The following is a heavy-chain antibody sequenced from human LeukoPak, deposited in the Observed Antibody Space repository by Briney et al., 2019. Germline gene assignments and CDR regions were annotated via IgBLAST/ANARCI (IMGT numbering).Heavy chain of an antibody. CDR3: AREKGYCSGGSCPNNYYGMDV. D-gene: IGHD2-15*01. Sequence: GGSLRLSCAASGFTFSSYAMHWVRQAPGKGLEWVAVISYDGSNKYYADSVKGRFTISGDNSKNTLYLQMNSLRAEDTAVYYCAREKGYCSGGSCPNNYYGMDVWGQGTTVTVSS. J-gene: IGHJ6*02. V-gene: IGHV3-30-3*01. CDR1: GFTFSSYA. CDR2: ISYDGSNK.